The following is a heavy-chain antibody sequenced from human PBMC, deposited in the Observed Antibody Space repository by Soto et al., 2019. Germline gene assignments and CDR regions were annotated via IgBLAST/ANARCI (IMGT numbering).Heavy chain of an antibody. D-gene: IGHD6-13*01. CDR2: ISGSGGAT. J-gene: IGHJ3*02. Sequence: EVQLLESGGGLVQPGGSLRLSCAASRFPFNSYAMNWVRQAPGKGLEWVSAISGSGGATYYAGSVKGRFTISRDNYKDTLYLQMNSLRNEDTLIYHYSKDVDAADPRAFDIWGQGTMVTVSS. CDR3: SKDVDAADPRAFDI. V-gene: IGHV3-23*01. CDR1: RFPFNSYA.